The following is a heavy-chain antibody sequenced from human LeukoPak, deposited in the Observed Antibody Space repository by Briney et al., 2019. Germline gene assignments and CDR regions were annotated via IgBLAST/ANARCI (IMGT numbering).Heavy chain of an antibody. CDR2: IYYSGST. CDR3: ARDSPPILGYCSGGSCSTALDY. V-gene: IGHV4-39*07. CDR1: GGSISSSSFY. J-gene: IGHJ4*02. D-gene: IGHD2-15*01. Sequence: SETLSLTCTVSGGSISSSSFYWGWIRQPPGKGLEWIGSIYYSGSTYYNPSLKSRVTISVDTSKNQFSLKLSSVTAADTAVYYCARDSPPILGYCSGGSCSTALDYWGQGTLVTVSS.